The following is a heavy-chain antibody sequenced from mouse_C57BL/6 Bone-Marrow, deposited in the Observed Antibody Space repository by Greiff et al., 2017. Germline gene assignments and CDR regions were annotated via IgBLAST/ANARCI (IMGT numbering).Heavy chain of an antibody. Sequence: VQLQQSGPVLVKPGASVKMSCKASGYTFTDYYMNWVKQSHGKSLEWIGVINPYNGGTSYNQKFKGKATLTVDKSSSTAYMELKSLTSEDSAVYYCARATPLDYWGQGTTLTVSS. J-gene: IGHJ2*01. D-gene: IGHD1-1*01. V-gene: IGHV1-19*01. CDR2: INPYNGGT. CDR3: ARATPLDY. CDR1: GYTFTDYY.